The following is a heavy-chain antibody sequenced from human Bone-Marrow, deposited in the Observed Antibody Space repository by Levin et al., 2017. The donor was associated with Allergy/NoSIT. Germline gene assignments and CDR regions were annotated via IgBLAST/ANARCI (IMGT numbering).Heavy chain of an antibody. J-gene: IGHJ4*02. CDR2: ISFDGTKK. V-gene: IGHV3-30*18. CDR3: AKDYFWDGAADY. CDR1: GFKFNTYG. D-gene: IGHD1-26*01. Sequence: GGSLRLSCAGSGFKFNTYGMHWVRQAPGKGLEWVAVISFDGTKKYYADSVKGRFSISRDNSKNIVYLQMNSLTTEDTAMYYCAKDYFWDGAADYWGQGTLVSVSS.